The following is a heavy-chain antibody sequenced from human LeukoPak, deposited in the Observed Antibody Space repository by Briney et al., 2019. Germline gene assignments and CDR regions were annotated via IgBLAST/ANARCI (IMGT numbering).Heavy chain of an antibody. CDR1: AFTFSSYS. CDR2: ISSSSSTI. D-gene: IGHD2-15*01. CDR3: ARDLGRGYCSGGSCYSLYFDL. V-gene: IGHV3-48*01. J-gene: IGHJ2*01. Sequence: GGSLRLSCAAAAFTFSSYSMNWVRQAPGKGLEWVSYISSSSSTIYYADSVKGRFTISRDNAKNSLYLQMNSLRAEDTAVYYCARDLGRGYCSGGSCYSLYFDLWGRGTLVTVSS.